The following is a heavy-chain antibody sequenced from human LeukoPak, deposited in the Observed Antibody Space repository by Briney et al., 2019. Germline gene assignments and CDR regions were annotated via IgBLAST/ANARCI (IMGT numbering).Heavy chain of an antibody. V-gene: IGHV3-7*01. CDR2: IKEDGSQK. CDR3: ARVGGSYYEGFDY. CDR1: GFTFSSYW. D-gene: IGHD1-26*01. J-gene: IGHJ4*02. Sequence: PGGSLRLSCAASGFTFSSYWMTWVRQAPGKGLEWVANIKEDGSQKNYVDSVKGRFTISRDNAKNSLYLQMNSLRAEDTAVYYCARVGGSYYEGFDYWGQGTLVTVSS.